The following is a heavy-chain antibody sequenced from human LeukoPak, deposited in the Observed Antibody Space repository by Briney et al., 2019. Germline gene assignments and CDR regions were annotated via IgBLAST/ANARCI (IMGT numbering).Heavy chain of an antibody. D-gene: IGHD3-16*01. CDR3: AKPAYLGYYHYMDV. CDR1: GYTFTSYG. Sequence: ASVKVSCKASGYTFTSYGISWVRQAPGQGLEWMGWISAYNGNTNYAQKLQGRVTMTTDTSTSTAYMELRSLRSDDTAVYYCAKPAYLGYYHYMDVWGKGTTVTISS. CDR2: ISAYNGNT. J-gene: IGHJ6*03. V-gene: IGHV1-18*01.